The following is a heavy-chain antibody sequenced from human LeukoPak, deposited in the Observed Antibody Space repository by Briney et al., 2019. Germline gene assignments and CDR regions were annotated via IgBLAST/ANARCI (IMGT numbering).Heavy chain of an antibody. CDR1: GGSISSGDYY. V-gene: IGHV4-30-4*01. D-gene: IGHD3-10*01. CDR3: ASARKWYYYGSGPTDKWFDP. Sequence: SETLSLTCTLSGGSISSGDYYWSWIRQPPGKGLEWIGYIYYSGSTYYNPSLKSRVTISVDTSKNQFSLKLSSVTAADTAVYYCASARKWYYYGSGPTDKWFDPWGQGTLVTVSS. CDR2: IYYSGST. J-gene: IGHJ5*02.